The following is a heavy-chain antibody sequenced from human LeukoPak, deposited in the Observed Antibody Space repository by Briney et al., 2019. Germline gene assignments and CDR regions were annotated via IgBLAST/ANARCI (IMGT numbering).Heavy chain of an antibody. CDR1: GFTFSDHY. V-gene: IGHV3-66*01. CDR3: ARDSDIVATIGGY. D-gene: IGHD5-12*01. CDR2: IYSGGST. J-gene: IGHJ4*02. Sequence: GGSLRLSCAASGFTFSDHYMDWVRQAPGKGLEWVSVIYSGGSTYYADSVKGRFTISRDNSKNTLYLQMNSLRAEDTAVYYCARDSDIVATIGGYWGQGTLVTVSS.